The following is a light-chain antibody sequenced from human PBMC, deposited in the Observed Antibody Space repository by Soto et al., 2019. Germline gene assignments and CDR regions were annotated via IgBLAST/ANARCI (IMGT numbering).Light chain of an antibody. CDR2: SNN. V-gene: IGLV1-44*01. J-gene: IGLJ1*01. Sequence: ALTQPPSASGTPGQSVTISCSGSSSNIGGRAASWYQQLPGTAPKLLINSNNQRPSGVPDRFSGSKSGTSASLAISGLQSGDEADYYCAAWDDSLNIFVFGTGTKLTVL. CDR3: AAWDDSLNIFV. CDR1: SSNIGGRA.